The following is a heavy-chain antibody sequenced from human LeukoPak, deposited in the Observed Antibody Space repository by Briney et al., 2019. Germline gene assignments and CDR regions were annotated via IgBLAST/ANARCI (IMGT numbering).Heavy chain of an antibody. CDR1: GFTFSSYA. D-gene: IGHD2-8*01. Sequence: QSGGSLTLSCAASGFTFSSYAMHWVRQAPGEGLEYVSAISSNGGSTYYANSVKGRFTISRDNSKNTLYLQMGSLRAEDMAVYYCALGLYCTNGVCYTDSAGGSRSWYPYYFDYWGQGTLVTVSS. V-gene: IGHV3-64*01. J-gene: IGHJ4*02. CDR3: ALGLYCTNGVCYTDSAGGSRSWYPYYFDY. CDR2: ISSNGGST.